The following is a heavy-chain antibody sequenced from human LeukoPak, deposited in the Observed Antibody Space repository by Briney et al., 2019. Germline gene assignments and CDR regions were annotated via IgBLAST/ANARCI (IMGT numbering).Heavy chain of an antibody. V-gene: IGHV5-51*01. Sequence: GESLKISCKGSGYRFTSYWIGWVRPMPGKGLEWMGVVSPGDSDTRYSPSFQGQVTISADKSISTAYLQWSSLKASDTAMYYCARHLDDSSGYYYRTMYYFDYWGQGTLVTVSS. CDR2: VSPGDSDT. D-gene: IGHD3-22*01. J-gene: IGHJ4*02. CDR1: GYRFTSYW. CDR3: ARHLDDSSGYYYRTMYYFDY.